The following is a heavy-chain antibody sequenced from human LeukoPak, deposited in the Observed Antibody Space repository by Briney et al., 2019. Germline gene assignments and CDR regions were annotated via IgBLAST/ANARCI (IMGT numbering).Heavy chain of an antibody. CDR3: ARMVFDY. J-gene: IGHJ4*02. D-gene: IGHD3-10*01. CDR2: INPSGGST. CDR1: GYTFTSYY. Sequence: ASVRVSCKASGYTFTSYYMHWVRQAPGQGLEWMGIINPSGGSTSYAQKLQGRVTMTWDTSTSTVYMELSSLRSEDTAVYCCARMVFDYWGQGTLVTVSS. V-gene: IGHV1-46*04.